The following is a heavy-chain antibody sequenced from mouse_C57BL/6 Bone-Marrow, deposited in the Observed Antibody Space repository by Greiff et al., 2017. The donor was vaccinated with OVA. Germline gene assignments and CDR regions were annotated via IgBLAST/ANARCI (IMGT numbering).Heavy chain of an antibody. CDR1: GYTFTDYY. J-gene: IGHJ3*01. D-gene: IGHD2-4*01. CDR3: ARSLYDYDVWFAY. CDR2: INPYNGGT. V-gene: IGHV1-19*01. Sequence: VQLQQSGPVLVKPGASVKMSCKASGYTFTDYYMNWVKQSHGKSLEWIGVINPYNGGTSYNQKFKGKATLTVDKSSSTAYMELNSLTSEDSAVYYCARSLYDYDVWFAYWGQGTLVTVSA.